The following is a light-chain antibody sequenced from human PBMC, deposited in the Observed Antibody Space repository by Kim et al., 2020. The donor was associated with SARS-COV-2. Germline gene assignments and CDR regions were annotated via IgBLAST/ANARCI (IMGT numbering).Light chain of an antibody. CDR1: SDIDIGTNR. CDR3: ALWYSNTVV. V-gene: IGLV5-39*01. Sequence: LTCTLRSDIDIGTNRIYRYQQRPGRLPRFLLRYQSDSDYQQGSGVPSRFSGSKHASTNAGLLLISELQSEDEADYYCALWYSNTVVFGGGTQLTVL. CDR2: YQSDSDY. J-gene: IGLJ2*01.